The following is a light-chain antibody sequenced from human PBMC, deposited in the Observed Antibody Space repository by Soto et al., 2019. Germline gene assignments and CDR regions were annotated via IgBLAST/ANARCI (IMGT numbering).Light chain of an antibody. J-gene: IGLJ3*02. CDR3: SSYTSSSTLV. CDR2: EVS. CDR1: SSDVGGYNF. V-gene: IGLV2-14*01. Sequence: QSALTQPASVSGSPGQSITISCTGTSSDVGGYNFVSWYQQHPGKAPKLVIYEVSNRPSGVSNRFSGSKSGNTASPTISGLQAEDEADYYCSSYTSSSTLVFGGGTKLTVL.